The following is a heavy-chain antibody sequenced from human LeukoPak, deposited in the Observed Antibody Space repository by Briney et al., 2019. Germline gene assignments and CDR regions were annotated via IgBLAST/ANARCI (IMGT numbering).Heavy chain of an antibody. Sequence: GGSLRLSCSASGFTFSSYAMHWVRQAPGKGLEYVSAISSNGGSTYYADSVKGRFTISRDNSKNTLYIQMSSLRAEDTAVYYCVRPTNIAVAAHDYWGQGTLVTVSS. D-gene: IGHD6-19*01. CDR3: VRPTNIAVAAHDY. CDR2: ISSNGGST. CDR1: GFTFSSYA. J-gene: IGHJ4*02. V-gene: IGHV3-64D*06.